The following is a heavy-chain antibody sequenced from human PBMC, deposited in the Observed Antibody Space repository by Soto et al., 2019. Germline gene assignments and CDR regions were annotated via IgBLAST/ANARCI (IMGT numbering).Heavy chain of an antibody. CDR3: ARAPKAHIVVVTARGWFDP. CDR2: IIPIFGTA. Sequence: QVQLVQSGAEVKKPGSSVKVSCKASGGTFSSYAISWVRQAPGQGLEWMGGIIPIFGTANYAQKFQGRVTITADESTSTAYMELSSLRSEDTAVYYCARAPKAHIVVVTARGWFDPWGQGTLVTVSS. D-gene: IGHD2-21*02. J-gene: IGHJ5*02. V-gene: IGHV1-69*01. CDR1: GGTFSSYA.